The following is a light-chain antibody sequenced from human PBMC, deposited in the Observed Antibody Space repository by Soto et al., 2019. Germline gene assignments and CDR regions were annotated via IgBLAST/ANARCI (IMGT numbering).Light chain of an antibody. V-gene: IGKV1-5*03. J-gene: IGKJ1*01. Sequence: DIQMTQAPSSLSASVGDRVTITCRASQSISTYLIWYQQKPGKAPKLLIYKASTLKSGVPSRFSGSGSGTEFTLTISSLQPDDFATYYCQHCNSYSEAFGQGTKVDIK. CDR3: QHCNSYSEA. CDR2: KAS. CDR1: QSISTY.